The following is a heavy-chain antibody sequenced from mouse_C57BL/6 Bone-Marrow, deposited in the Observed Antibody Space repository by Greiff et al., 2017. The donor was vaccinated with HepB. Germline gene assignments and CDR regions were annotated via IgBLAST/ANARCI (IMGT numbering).Heavy chain of an antibody. J-gene: IGHJ1*03. CDR3: ARRGGNYPYWYFDV. CDR1: GFNIKDYY. CDR2: IDPEDGET. D-gene: IGHD2-1*01. V-gene: IGHV14-2*01. Sequence: VQLKQSGAELVKPGASVKLSCTASGFNIKDYYMHWVQQRTEQGLEWIGRIDPEDGETKYASKYPGKATITAATSSNTAYLQLSSLTSEDTAVYYCARRGGNYPYWYFDVWGTGTTVTVSS.